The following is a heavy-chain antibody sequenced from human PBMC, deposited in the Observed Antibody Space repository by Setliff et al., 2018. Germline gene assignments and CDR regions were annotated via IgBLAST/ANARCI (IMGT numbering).Heavy chain of an antibody. CDR1: GDSISSGNW. CDR3: ARGRIAERPEPIDS. J-gene: IGHJ4*02. Sequence: SETLSLTCAVSGDSISSGNWWSWVRQPPEKGLEWIGEINHSGNTNYNPSLKSRVTISVDKSTNQFSLKVFSVTAADTAVYYCARGRIAERPEPIDSWGQGTLVTVSS. D-gene: IGHD6-6*01. CDR2: INHSGNT. V-gene: IGHV4-4*02.